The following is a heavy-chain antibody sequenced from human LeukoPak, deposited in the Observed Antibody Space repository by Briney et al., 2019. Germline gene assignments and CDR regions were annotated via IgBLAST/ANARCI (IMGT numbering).Heavy chain of an antibody. Sequence: GGSLRLSCAASGFTFSTYGMHWVRQAPGKGLEWVANMNQDGSEKYYVDSVKGRFTISRDNAKNSLYLQMNSPRAEDTAVYYCARESHATFDYWGQGTLVIVSS. CDR2: MNQDGSEK. D-gene: IGHD1-26*01. J-gene: IGHJ4*02. V-gene: IGHV3-7*01. CDR1: GFTFSTYG. CDR3: ARESHATFDY.